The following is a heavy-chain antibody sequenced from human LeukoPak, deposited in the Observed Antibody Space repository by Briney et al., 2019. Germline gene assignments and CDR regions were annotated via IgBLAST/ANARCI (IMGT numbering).Heavy chain of an antibody. CDR1: GGTFSSYA. J-gene: IGHJ3*02. Sequence: ASMKVSCKASGGTFSSYAISWVRQAPGQGLEWMGGIIPIFGTANYAQKFQGRVTITTDESTSTAYMELSSLRSEDTAVYYCASKADVLLESLGAFDIWGQGTMVTVSS. D-gene: IGHD3-10*01. CDR3: ASKADVLLESLGAFDI. CDR2: IIPIFGTA. V-gene: IGHV1-69*05.